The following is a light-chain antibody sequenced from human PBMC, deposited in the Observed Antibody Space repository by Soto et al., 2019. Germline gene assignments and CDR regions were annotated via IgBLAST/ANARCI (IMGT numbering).Light chain of an antibody. J-gene: IGLJ3*02. CDR3: ETWDSNTHV. CDR1: SGHSSYI. CDR2: LEGSGSY. V-gene: IGLV4-60*02. Sequence: QSVLTQSSSASASLGSSVKLTCTLSSGHSSYIIAWHQQQPGKAPRYLMKLEGSGSYNQGSGVPDRFSGSSSGADRYLTIANLPFEDEADYYCETWDSNTHVFGGGTKVTVL.